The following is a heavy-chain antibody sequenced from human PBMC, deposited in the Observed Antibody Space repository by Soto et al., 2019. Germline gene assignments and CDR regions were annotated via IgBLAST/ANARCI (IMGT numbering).Heavy chain of an antibody. Sequence: ASVKVSCKASGYTFTSYYMHWVRQAPGQGLEWMGIINPSGGSTSYAQKFQGRVTMTRDTSTSTVYMELSSLRSEDTTVYYCAREPVGKKKYYDFWSGSLSDYYYYGMDVWGQGTTVTVSS. CDR1: GYTFTSYY. CDR3: AREPVGKKKYYDFWSGSLSDYYYYGMDV. V-gene: IGHV1-46*01. D-gene: IGHD3-3*01. CDR2: INPSGGST. J-gene: IGHJ6*02.